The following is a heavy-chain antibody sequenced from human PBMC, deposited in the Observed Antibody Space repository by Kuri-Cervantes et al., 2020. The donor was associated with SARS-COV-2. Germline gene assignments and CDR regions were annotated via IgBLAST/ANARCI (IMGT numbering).Heavy chain of an antibody. CDR2: IDWRSSVI. D-gene: IGHD4-23*01. J-gene: IGHJ4*02. Sequence: SLKISCAASGFTFDDYVMHWVRQAPGGGLEWVSGIDWRSSVIGYADSVKGRFTISRDNAKNSLYLQMGSLRAEDTAIYYCARALTGGTSFGFWGQGTLVTVSS. V-gene: IGHV3-9*01. CDR1: GFTFDDYV. CDR3: ARALTGGTSFGF.